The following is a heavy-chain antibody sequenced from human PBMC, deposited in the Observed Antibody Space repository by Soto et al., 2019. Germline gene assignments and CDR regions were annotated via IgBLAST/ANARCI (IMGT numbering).Heavy chain of an antibody. CDR1: GGSISSSSYY. J-gene: IGHJ5*02. CDR2: IYYSGST. D-gene: IGHD6-19*01. CDR3: ARHMDSSGWHQYIYLFDP. Sequence: SETLSLTCTVSGGSISSSSYYWGWIRQPPGKGLEWIGSIYYSGSTYYNPSLKSRVTISVDTSKNQFSLKLSSVTAADTAVYYCARHMDSSGWHQYIYLFDPWGQGTLVTVSS. V-gene: IGHV4-39*01.